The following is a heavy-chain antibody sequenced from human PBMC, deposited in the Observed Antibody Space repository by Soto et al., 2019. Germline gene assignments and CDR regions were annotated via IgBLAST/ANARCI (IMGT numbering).Heavy chain of an antibody. CDR1: GYSFTSYW. CDR3: ATGGYCTSTSCYNFFDY. CDR2: IYPGDSDT. Sequence: SCKGSGYSFTSYWIGWVRQMPGKGLEWMGIIYPGDSDTRYSPSFQGQVTISADKSISTAYLQWSSLKASDTAMYYCATGGYCTSTSCYNFFDYSGQGTLVTVSS. D-gene: IGHD2-2*02. J-gene: IGHJ4*02. V-gene: IGHV5-51*01.